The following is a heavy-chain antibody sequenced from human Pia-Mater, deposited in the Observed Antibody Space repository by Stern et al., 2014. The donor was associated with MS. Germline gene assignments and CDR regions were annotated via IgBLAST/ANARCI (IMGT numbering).Heavy chain of an antibody. CDR2: IFPSDSET. V-gene: IGHV5-51*01. Sequence: EVQLVESGAEVKKPGESLKIACKGYGYSFSSYWIAWVRQMPGKGLEWVGMIFPSDSETSYSPSFEGQVTTSVDKATRTSYLHWSSLKPSDTARYYCGREVAVTAGFLGFWGQGTQVIVS. J-gene: IGHJ4*02. D-gene: IGHD6-19*01. CDR1: GYSFSSYW. CDR3: GREVAVTAGFLGF.